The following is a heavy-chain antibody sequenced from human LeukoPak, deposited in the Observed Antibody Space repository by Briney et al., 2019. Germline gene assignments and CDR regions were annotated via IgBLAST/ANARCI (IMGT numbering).Heavy chain of an antibody. V-gene: IGHV3-30*03. CDR2: ISYDGSNA. J-gene: IGHJ4*02. CDR3: ARGGFMSLLTTITESLDY. CDR1: GFTFSNYA. D-gene: IGHD4-11*01. Sequence: PGGSLRLSCEASGFTFSNYAMHWVRQAPGKGLEWMAVISYDGSNAFYADSVKGQFTISRDTPKNTLHLQMNSLRTEDTAVYYCARGGFMSLLTTITESLDYWGQGTLVTVSS.